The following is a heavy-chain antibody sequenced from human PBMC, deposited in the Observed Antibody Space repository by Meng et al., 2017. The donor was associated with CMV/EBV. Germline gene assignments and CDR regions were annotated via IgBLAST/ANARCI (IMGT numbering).Heavy chain of an antibody. CDR2: IMRDGSST. D-gene: IGHD2-2*01. CDR3: AREWVIVVVPAASYGMDV. Sequence: GGSLRLSCAASGFTFSSYWMHWVRQAPGKGLVWLSRIMRDGSSTNYADSVKGRFTISRDNSKNTLYLQMNSLRAEDTAVYYCAREWVIVVVPAASYGMDVWGQGTTVTVSS. J-gene: IGHJ6*02. CDR1: GFTFSSYW. V-gene: IGHV3-74*01.